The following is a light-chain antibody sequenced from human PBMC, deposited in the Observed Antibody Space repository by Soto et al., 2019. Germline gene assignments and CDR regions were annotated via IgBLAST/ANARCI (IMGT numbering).Light chain of an antibody. J-gene: IGKJ1*01. Sequence: DIQMTQSLSALSASVGDTVTITCRASQSVSGWLAWYQQKPVKAPKLLIYDVSALPRGVPPRFSGSRSGTQFTLTISGLQPDDFATYYCQQYESFSATFGPGTKGDIK. V-gene: IGKV1-5*01. CDR1: QSVSGW. CDR2: DVS. CDR3: QQYESFSAT.